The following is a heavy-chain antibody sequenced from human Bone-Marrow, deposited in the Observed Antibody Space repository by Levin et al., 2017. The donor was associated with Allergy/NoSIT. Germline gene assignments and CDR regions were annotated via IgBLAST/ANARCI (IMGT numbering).Heavy chain of an antibody. D-gene: IGHD3-22*01. J-gene: IGHJ3*01. Sequence: ETLSLTCVASGFTFSSYWMHWVRQRPGKGPMWVARIHSDGITTVYTASVRGRFTISRDNAKNTLYLDMKSLEVEDTAVYYCARFSGYYRDAYDVWGPGTVVTVSS. V-gene: IGHV3-74*01. CDR3: ARFSGYYRDAYDV. CDR2: IHSDGITT. CDR1: GFTFSSYW.